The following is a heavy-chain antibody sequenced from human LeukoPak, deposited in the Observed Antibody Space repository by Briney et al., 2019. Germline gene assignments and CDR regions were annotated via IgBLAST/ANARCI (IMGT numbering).Heavy chain of an antibody. CDR1: GGSISDYF. J-gene: IGHJ5*02. D-gene: IGHD1-26*01. CDR3: ARSYLSGTYYDWFDP. Sequence: SETLSLTCTVSGGSISDYFWNWIRQPAGKGLEWIGRIYASGSTNYKPSLRSRVTISVDKSKNQFSLKLTSATAADTAVYYCARSYLSGTYYDWFDPWGQGNLVTVSS. V-gene: IGHV4-4*07. CDR2: IYASGST.